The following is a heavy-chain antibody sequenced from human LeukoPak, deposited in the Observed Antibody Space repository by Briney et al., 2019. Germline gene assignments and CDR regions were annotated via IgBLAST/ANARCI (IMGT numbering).Heavy chain of an antibody. CDR3: ARTHRYDDDNSGGIDY. CDR1: GLTVSSTY. D-gene: IGHD3-22*01. J-gene: IGHJ4*02. V-gene: IGHV3-66*01. Sequence: GGSLRLSWAASGLTVSSTYMTWVRQAPGKGLEWVSVIYRSGYTFYAESVKGRFTISRDNPSNTLFLQMNTLRAEDTAVYYCARTHRYDDDNSGGIDYWGQGILVTVSS. CDR2: IYRSGYT.